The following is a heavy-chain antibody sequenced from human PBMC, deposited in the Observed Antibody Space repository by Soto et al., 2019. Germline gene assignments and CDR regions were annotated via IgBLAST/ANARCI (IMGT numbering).Heavy chain of an antibody. Sequence: GGSLRLSCATSGFAFGYYSMTWVRQAPGKRLEWVSSISGDGNNKYYADSVAGRFTISRDNAKNSLFLQMDSLRAGDTAVSFCTRSENMADGLGPFDTWGQGNSVTVSS. J-gene: IGHJ4*02. CDR3: TRSENMADGLGPFDT. V-gene: IGHV3-21*01. CDR2: ISGDGNNK. D-gene: IGHD3-10*01. CDR1: GFAFGYYS.